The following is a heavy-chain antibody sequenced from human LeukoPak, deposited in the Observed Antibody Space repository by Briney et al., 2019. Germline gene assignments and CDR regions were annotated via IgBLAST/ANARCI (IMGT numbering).Heavy chain of an antibody. CDR1: GYTFTSYY. CDR2: INPNGGAT. Sequence: ASVKVSCEASGYTFTSYYMHWVRQAPGQGLEWMGIINPNGGATSYAQKFQGRVTMARDTSTSTVYMELSSLTSEDTAVYYCARAANTFGDEFDYWGQGTLVTVSS. V-gene: IGHV1-46*01. J-gene: IGHJ4*02. CDR3: ARAANTFGDEFDY. D-gene: IGHD3-16*01.